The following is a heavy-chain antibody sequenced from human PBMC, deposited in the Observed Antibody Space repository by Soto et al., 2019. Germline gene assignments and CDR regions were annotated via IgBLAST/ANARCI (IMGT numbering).Heavy chain of an antibody. J-gene: IGHJ4*02. Sequence: GGSLRLSCAASGFTFSSYSMNWVRQAPGKGLEWVSYISSSSSTIYYADSVKGRFTISRDSAKNSLYLQMNSLRDEDTAVYYCARPLRYFDWLFDYWGQGTLVTVSS. CDR1: GFTFSSYS. V-gene: IGHV3-48*02. CDR2: ISSSSSTI. D-gene: IGHD3-9*01. CDR3: ARPLRYFDWLFDY.